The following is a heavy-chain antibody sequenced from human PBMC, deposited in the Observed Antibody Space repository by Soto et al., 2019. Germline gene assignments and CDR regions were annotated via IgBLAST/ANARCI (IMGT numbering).Heavy chain of an antibody. Sequence: QVQLQESGPGLVKPSQTLSLTCTVSGGSISSGGYYWSWIRQHPGKGLEWIGYIYYSGSTYYNPSLKSRVTIAVDTCKNQFSLKLSAVTAADTALYYCARVNCSGGSCYLFDYWGQGTLVTVSS. CDR2: IYYSGST. CDR1: GGSISSGGYY. CDR3: ARVNCSGGSCYLFDY. D-gene: IGHD2-15*01. V-gene: IGHV4-31*03. J-gene: IGHJ4*02.